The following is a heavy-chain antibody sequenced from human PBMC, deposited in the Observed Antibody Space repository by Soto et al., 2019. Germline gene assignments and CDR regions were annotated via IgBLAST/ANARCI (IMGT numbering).Heavy chain of an antibody. CDR3: AKILGYCSSGSCYSGALDI. D-gene: IGHD2-15*01. V-gene: IGHV3-23*01. CDR2: ISGSGGST. J-gene: IGHJ3*02. CDR1: GFSFSSYA. Sequence: GGSLRLSCAASGFSFSSYAMSWVRQAPGKGLEWVSAISGSGGSTYYADSVKGRFTISRDNSKNTLYLQMNSLRAEDTAVYYCAKILGYCSSGSCYSGALDIWGQGTMVTVSS.